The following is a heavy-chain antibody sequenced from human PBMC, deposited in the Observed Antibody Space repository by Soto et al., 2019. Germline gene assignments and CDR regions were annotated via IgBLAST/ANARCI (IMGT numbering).Heavy chain of an antibody. J-gene: IGHJ6*02. CDR3: ARHPVSGSYAYYYGMDV. V-gene: IGHV1-69*13. D-gene: IGHD1-26*01. CDR2: IIPIFGTA. Sequence: GASVKVSCKASGYTFTSYYMNWVRQAPGQGLEWMGGIIPIFGTADYAQKFQGRVTITADEPTSTAYMELSSLRSEDTAVYYCARHPVSGSYAYYYGMDVWGQGTTVTVSS. CDR1: GYTFTSYY.